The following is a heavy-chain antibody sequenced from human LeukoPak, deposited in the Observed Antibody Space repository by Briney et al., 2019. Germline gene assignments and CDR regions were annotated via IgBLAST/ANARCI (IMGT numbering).Heavy chain of an antibody. CDR3: ARDYDSSGYYYVGWFDP. CDR2: ISYDGSNK. J-gene: IGHJ5*02. Sequence: GGSLRLSCAASGFTFSSYAMHWVRQAPGKGLEWVAVISYDGSNKYYADSVKGRFTISRDNSKNSLYLQMNSLRAEDTAVYYCARDYDSSGYYYVGWFDPWGQGTLVTVSS. V-gene: IGHV3-30-3*01. D-gene: IGHD3-22*01. CDR1: GFTFSSYA.